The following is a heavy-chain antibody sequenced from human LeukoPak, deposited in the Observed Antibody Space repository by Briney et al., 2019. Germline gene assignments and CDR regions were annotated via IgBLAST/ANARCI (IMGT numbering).Heavy chain of an antibody. CDR3: ARDGIVGSPLFKFDY. D-gene: IGHD1-26*01. CDR2: ISFDGGNK. V-gene: IGHV3-30-3*01. CDR1: GFTFNNYA. Sequence: PGGSLRLSCAASGFTFNNYAIHWVRQAPGKGLELVAIISFDGGNKYYADSVKGRFTISRDNSKNTLYLQMNSLRAEDTAVYYCARDGIVGSPLFKFDYWGQGTLVTVSS. J-gene: IGHJ4*02.